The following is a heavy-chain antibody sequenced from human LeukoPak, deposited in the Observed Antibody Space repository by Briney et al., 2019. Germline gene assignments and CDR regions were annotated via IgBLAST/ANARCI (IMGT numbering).Heavy chain of an antibody. CDR3: ARDSRDYGERAFDI. Sequence: PSETLSLTCIVSGGSISSYYWSWLRQPPGKGLEWIGYIYYSGSTTYNPSLKSRVTISVDTSKNQFSLKLSSVTAADTAVYYCARDSRDYGERAFDIWGQGTLVTVSS. D-gene: IGHD4-17*01. CDR1: GGSISSYY. J-gene: IGHJ3*02. CDR2: IYYSGST. V-gene: IGHV4-59*01.